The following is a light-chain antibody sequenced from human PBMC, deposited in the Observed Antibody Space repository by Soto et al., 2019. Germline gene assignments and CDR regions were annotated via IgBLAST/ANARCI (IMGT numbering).Light chain of an antibody. CDR3: CSYAGSYTFPYV. V-gene: IGLV2-11*01. CDR1: SRDVGGYTY. CDR2: DVS. J-gene: IGLJ1*01. Sequence: QPVLTQPRSLSGSLGRSGPISCNGTSRDVGGYTYFSWYQQHPGKAPKPMFYDVSKRPSGVPDRFSGSKSGNTASLTISGLQAEDEADYYCCSYAGSYTFPYVFGTGAKFTVL.